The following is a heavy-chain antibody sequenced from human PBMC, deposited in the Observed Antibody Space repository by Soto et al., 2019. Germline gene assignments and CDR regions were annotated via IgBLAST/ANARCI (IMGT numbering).Heavy chain of an antibody. CDR3: AGGGDGYTSGAVY. J-gene: IGHJ4*02. CDR1: GGGNLGDYR. V-gene: IGHV1-69*01. D-gene: IGHD2-21*01. Sequence: QVQLVQSGAEVKEPGSSVKVSCKASGGGNLGDYRTTWVRRAPGQGLECMGGIIPKLGSANYAQNYQGRVTVTADDATNTGYMELRSLKSEDTAVYYCAGGGDGYTSGAVYWGQGTPVTVSS. CDR2: IIPKLGSA.